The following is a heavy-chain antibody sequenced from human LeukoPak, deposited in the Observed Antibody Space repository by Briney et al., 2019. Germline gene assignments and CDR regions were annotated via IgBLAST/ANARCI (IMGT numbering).Heavy chain of an antibody. CDR3: ARDGGEPVGAPFGY. Sequence: GGSLRLSCAASGFTFSSYSMNWVRQAPGKGLEWVSYISSSSSTIYYADSVKGRFTISRDNAKNSLYLQMNSLRAEDTAVYYCARDGGEPVGAPFGYWGQGTLVTVSS. V-gene: IGHV3-48*04. CDR2: ISSSSSTI. CDR1: GFTFSSYS. J-gene: IGHJ4*02. D-gene: IGHD1-26*01.